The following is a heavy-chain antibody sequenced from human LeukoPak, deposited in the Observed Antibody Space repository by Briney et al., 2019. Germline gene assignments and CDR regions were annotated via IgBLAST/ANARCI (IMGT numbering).Heavy chain of an antibody. V-gene: IGHV4-34*01. D-gene: IGHD3-10*01. CDR3: ARARYGSGSYYKN. CDR2: INHSGST. Sequence: SETLSLTCAVYGGSFSGYYWSWIRQPPGKGLEWIGEINHSGSTNYNPSLKSRVTISVDTSKNQFSLKLSSVTAADTAVYYCARARYGSGSYYKNWSQGTLVTVSS. J-gene: IGHJ4*02. CDR1: GGSFSGYY.